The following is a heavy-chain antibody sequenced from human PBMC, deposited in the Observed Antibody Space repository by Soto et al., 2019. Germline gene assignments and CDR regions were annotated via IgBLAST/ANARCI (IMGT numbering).Heavy chain of an antibody. Sequence: GGSLRLSCAASGFTFSSYGMHWVRQAPGKGLEWVAVIWYDGSNKYYADSVKGRFTISRDNSKNTLYLQMNSLRAEDTAVYYCARLDRGYYYGMDVWGQGTTVTVSS. CDR1: GFTFSSYG. D-gene: IGHD3-10*01. CDR3: ARLDRGYYYGMDV. CDR2: IWYDGSNK. J-gene: IGHJ6*02. V-gene: IGHV3-33*01.